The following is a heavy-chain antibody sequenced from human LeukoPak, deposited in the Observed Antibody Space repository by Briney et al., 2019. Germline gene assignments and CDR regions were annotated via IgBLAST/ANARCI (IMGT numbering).Heavy chain of an antibody. V-gene: IGHV3-48*03. Sequence: GGSLRLSCAASGFTFSSYEMHWVRQAPGKGLEWVSYISSSGSTKYYADSVKGRFTISRDNAKNSLYLQLNSLRAEDTALYYCARERCQIHAFDSWGQGTLVTVSS. D-gene: IGHD4-17*01. CDR3: ARERCQIHAFDS. J-gene: IGHJ4*02. CDR2: ISSSGSTK. CDR1: GFTFSSYE.